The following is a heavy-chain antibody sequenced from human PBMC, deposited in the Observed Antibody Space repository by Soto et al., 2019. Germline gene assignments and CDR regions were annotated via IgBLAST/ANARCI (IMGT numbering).Heavy chain of an antibody. CDR2: IRGSGGST. D-gene: IGHD6-13*01. J-gene: IGHJ6*02. CDR1: GFTSCSYA. CDR3: PAGIYSYGMDV. V-gene: IGHV3-23*01. Sequence: GGSLRLSCAASGFTSCSYALRLVPQVQGKGLEWVSIIRGSGGSTYYADSVKGRFTISRDNSKNPLYLQMDSLRADDTAVYYCPAGIYSYGMDVWGQGTTVTVSS.